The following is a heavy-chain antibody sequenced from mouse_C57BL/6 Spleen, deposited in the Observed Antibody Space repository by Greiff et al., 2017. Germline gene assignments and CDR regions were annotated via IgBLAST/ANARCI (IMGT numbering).Heavy chain of an antibody. J-gene: IGHJ3*01. V-gene: IGHV1-55*01. CDR2: IYPGSGST. D-gene: IGHD1-1*01. Sequence: VQLQQPGAALVKPGASVKMSCKASGSTFARYWLTRVKQRPGRVLAWIGDIYPGSGSTNYTEKFKSKATLTVDTSSSTAYMQRSSLTSEDSAVYYCASYYGSPFAYWGQGTLVCVAA. CDR3: ASYYGSPFAY. CDR1: GSTFARYW.